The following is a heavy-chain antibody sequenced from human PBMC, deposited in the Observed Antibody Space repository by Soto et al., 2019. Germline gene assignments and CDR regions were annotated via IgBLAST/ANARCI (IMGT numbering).Heavy chain of an antibody. CDR2: ISYDGSNK. V-gene: IGHV3-30*18. D-gene: IGHD3-10*01. Sequence: GGSLRLSCAASGFTFSSYGMHWVRQAPGKGLEWVAVISYDGSNKYYADSVKGRFTISRDNSKNTLYLQMNSLRAEDTAVYYCAKGSRGLAARILIDYWGQGTLVTVSS. CDR1: GFTFSSYG. J-gene: IGHJ4*02. CDR3: AKGSRGLAARILIDY.